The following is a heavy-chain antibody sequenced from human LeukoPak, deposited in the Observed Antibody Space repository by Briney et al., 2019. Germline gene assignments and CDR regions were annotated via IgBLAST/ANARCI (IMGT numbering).Heavy chain of an antibody. CDR1: GYTLTSYF. J-gene: IGHJ3*02. V-gene: IGHV1-46*01. Sequence: ASVKVSCKASGYTLTSYFIHWVRRARGQGLEGMGIINPSGGSTSYAQKFQGRVTMTRDTSTSTVYMELSSLRSEDTAVYYCARDQDWNYAFDIWGQGTMVTVSS. CDR3: ARDQDWNYAFDI. CDR2: INPSGGST. D-gene: IGHD1-7*01.